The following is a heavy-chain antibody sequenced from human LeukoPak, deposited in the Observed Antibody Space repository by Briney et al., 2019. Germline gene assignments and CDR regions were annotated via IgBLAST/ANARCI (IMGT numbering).Heavy chain of an antibody. Sequence: SETLSLTCAVYGGSFSGYYGTWIRQPPGKGLEWIGEITYSGSTNYNPSLKSRVTISIDTSKNQLSLKLSSVTAADTAVYYCAREGDQCTSTSCYGFDFWGQGTLVTVSS. CDR2: ITYSGST. V-gene: IGHV4-34*01. CDR3: AREGDQCTSTSCYGFDF. CDR1: GGSFSGYY. J-gene: IGHJ4*02. D-gene: IGHD2-2*01.